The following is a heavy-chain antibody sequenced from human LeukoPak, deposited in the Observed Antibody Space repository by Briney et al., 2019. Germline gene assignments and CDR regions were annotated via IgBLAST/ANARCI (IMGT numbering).Heavy chain of an antibody. D-gene: IGHD5-18*01. V-gene: IGHV1-18*04. Sequence: ASVKVSCKASGYTFTSYYMHWVRQAPGQGLEWIGWISAYNGDTNYAQKLQGRVTMTTDTSTSTAYMELRSLRSDDTAVYYCARGDTAMDRFDYWGQGTLVTVSS. CDR2: ISAYNGDT. CDR1: GYTFTSYY. CDR3: ARGDTAMDRFDY. J-gene: IGHJ4*02.